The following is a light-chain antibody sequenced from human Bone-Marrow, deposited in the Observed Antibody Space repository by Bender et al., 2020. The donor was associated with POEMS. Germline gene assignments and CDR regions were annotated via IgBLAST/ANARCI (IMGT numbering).Light chain of an antibody. CDR3: NSYTSSSTWV. CDR2: DVG. CDR1: SSDVGGNKY. Sequence: QSALTQPASVSGSPGQSISISCTGTSSDVGGNKYVSWYQQHPGRAPKLMIYDVGNRPSGVSNRFSGSKSGNTASLTISGLQAEDEADYYCNSYTSSSTWVFGGGTKLTVL. V-gene: IGLV2-14*03. J-gene: IGLJ3*02.